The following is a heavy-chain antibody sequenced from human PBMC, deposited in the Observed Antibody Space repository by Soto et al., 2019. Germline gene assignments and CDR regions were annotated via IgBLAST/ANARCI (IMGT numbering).Heavy chain of an antibody. D-gene: IGHD6-19*01. J-gene: IGHJ4*02. Sequence: GSLRLSCAASGFTFSSYWMSWVRQAPGKGLEWVANIKQDGSEKYYVDSVKGRFTISRDNAKNSLYLQMNSLRAEDTAVYYCAKDRAGSGWSFDYWGQGTLVTVSS. CDR2: IKQDGSEK. CDR1: GFTFSSYW. CDR3: AKDRAGSGWSFDY. V-gene: IGHV3-7*01.